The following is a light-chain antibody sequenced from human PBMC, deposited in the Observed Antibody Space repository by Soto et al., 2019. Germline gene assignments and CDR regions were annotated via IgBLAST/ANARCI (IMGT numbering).Light chain of an antibody. CDR1: SSNFGAGYD. CDR2: ANS. V-gene: IGLV1-40*01. CDR3: QSYDNSLSGSRV. J-gene: IGLJ3*02. Sequence: QSVLTQPPSVSGAPGQTVTISCSGTSSNFGAGYDAHWYQQLPGTAPKLLIYANSNRPSGAPDRFSGSKSGTSASLAITGLQAEDEADYYCQSYDNSLSGSRVFGGGTKVTVL.